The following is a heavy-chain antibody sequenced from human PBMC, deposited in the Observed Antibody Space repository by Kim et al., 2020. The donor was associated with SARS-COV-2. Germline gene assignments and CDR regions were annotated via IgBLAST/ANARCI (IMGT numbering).Heavy chain of an antibody. V-gene: IGHV4-59*01. CDR2: IYYSGST. D-gene: IGHD6-6*01. CDR3: ARGEPYSSSSLPSLYYYYYGMDV. J-gene: IGHJ6*02. CDR1: GGSISSYY. Sequence: SETLSLTCTVSGGSISSYYWSWIRQPPGKGLEWIGYIYYSGSTNYNPSLKSRVTISVDTSKNQFSLKLSSVTAADTAVYYCARGEPYSSSSLPSLYYYYYGMDVWGQGTTVTVSS.